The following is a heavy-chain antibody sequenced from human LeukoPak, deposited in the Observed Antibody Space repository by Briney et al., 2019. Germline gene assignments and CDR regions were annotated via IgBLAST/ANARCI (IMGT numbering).Heavy chain of an antibody. V-gene: IGHV4-61*05. CDR2: IYYSGST. D-gene: IGHD2-15*01. J-gene: IGHJ4*02. CDR1: GGSISSSSYY. CDR3: ARYCSGGSCYQSFDC. Sequence: SETLSLTCTVSGGSISSSSYYWGWIRQPPGKGLEWIGYIYYSGSTNYNPSFKSRVAISVDTSKNQFSLKLSSVTAADTAAYFCARYCSGGSCYQSFDCWGQGTLVTVSS.